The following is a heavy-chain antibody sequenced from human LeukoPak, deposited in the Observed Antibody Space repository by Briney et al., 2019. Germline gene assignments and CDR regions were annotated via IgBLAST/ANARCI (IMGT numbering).Heavy chain of an antibody. CDR2: ISYDGSNK. J-gene: IGHJ6*02. CDR3: ARDPNAGTNYYYGMDV. CDR1: GFTFSSYG. V-gene: IGHV3-30*03. Sequence: PGRSLRLSCAASGFTFSSYGMHWVRQAPGKGLEWVAVISYDGSNKYYADSVKGRFTISRDNSKNTLYLQMNSLRAEDTAVYYCARDPNAGTNYYYGMDVRGQGTTVTVSS. D-gene: IGHD6-13*01.